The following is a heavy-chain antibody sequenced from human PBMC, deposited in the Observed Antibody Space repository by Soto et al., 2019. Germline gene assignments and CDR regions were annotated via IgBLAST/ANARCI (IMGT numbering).Heavy chain of an antibody. CDR2: MNPNSGNT. CDR1: GYTFTRYD. J-gene: IGHJ6*02. Sequence: GASVKVSCKAAGYTFTRYDINWVRQATGQGLEWMGWMNPNSGNTGYAQKFQGRVTMTRNTSISTAYMELNSLRAEDTAVYYCARGTAAALTMFLPAMDVWGQGTTVTVSS. D-gene: IGHD6-13*01. CDR3: ARGTAAALTMFLPAMDV. V-gene: IGHV1-8*01.